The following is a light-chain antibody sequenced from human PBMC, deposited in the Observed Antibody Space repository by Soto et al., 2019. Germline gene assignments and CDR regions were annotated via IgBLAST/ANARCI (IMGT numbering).Light chain of an antibody. V-gene: IGKV1-27*01. J-gene: IGKJ5*01. Sequence: DIQMTQSPSSLSASVGDRVTITCRASQGISNYLAWYQQKPGKVPKLLIYAASTLQSGAPSRFSGSGSGTDFTLTISSLQPEDVATYSAPRTFGQGTRLEIK. CDR3: PRT. CDR1: QGISNY. CDR2: AAS.